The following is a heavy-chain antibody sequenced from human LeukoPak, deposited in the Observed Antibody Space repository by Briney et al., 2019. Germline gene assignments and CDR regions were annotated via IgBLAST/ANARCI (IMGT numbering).Heavy chain of an antibody. CDR2: ISSSSSTI. Sequence: GGSLRLSCAASGFTFSSYSMNWVRQAPGKGLEWVSYISSSSSTIYYADSVKGRFTISRDNARNSLFLQMNSLRVEDTAVYYCASQTYARFDPWGQGTLVTVSS. CDR1: GFTFSSYS. V-gene: IGHV3-48*04. J-gene: IGHJ5*02. CDR3: ASQTYARFDP. D-gene: IGHD3-16*01.